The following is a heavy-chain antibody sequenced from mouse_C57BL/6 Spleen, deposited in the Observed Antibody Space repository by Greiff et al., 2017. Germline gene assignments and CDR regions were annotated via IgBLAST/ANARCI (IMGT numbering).Heavy chain of an antibody. CDR1: GYTFTSYW. CDR3: ARGGGPYWYVDV. V-gene: IGHV1-61*01. J-gene: IGHJ1*03. CDR2: IYPSDSET. Sequence: VQLQQPGAELVRPGSSVKLSCKASGYTFTSYWMDWVKQRPGQGLEWIGNIYPSDSETHYNQKFKDKATLTVDTSSSTAYMQLSSLTSEDSAVYYCARGGGPYWYVDVWGTGTTVTVSS.